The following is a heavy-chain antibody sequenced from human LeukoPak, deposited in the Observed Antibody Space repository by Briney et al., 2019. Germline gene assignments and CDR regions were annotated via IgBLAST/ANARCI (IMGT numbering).Heavy chain of an antibody. Sequence: PGGSLRLSCAASGFTFSSYGMHWVRQAPGKGLEWVAIISYDGSNKYYADSAKGRFTISRDNSKDTLYLQMNSLRAEDTAVYYCAKPYDILTGSLDYWGQGTLVTVSS. J-gene: IGHJ4*02. CDR1: GFTFSSYG. CDR2: ISYDGSNK. D-gene: IGHD3-9*01. CDR3: AKPYDILTGSLDY. V-gene: IGHV3-30*18.